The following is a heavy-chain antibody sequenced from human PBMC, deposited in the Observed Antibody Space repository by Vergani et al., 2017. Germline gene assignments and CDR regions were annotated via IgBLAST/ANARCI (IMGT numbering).Heavy chain of an antibody. V-gene: IGHV4-34*01. D-gene: IGHD3-10*01. CDR1: GGPFSGYL. J-gene: IGHJ4*02. Sequence: QVQLQQWGAGLVKPSETLSLTCAVDGGPFSGYLWSWIRQPPGKELEWIGEINHAGSANYNPSLKSRATISIDTSKNRFSLNVTSVTAADTAVYFCARVAFFGSGSYSLGIDHWGQGTLVTVSS. CDR3: ARVAFFGSGSYSLGIDH. CDR2: INHAGSA.